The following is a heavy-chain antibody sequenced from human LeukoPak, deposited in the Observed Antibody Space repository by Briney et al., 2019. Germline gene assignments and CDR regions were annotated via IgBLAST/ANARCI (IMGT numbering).Heavy chain of an antibody. D-gene: IGHD6-13*01. CDR1: GGSISSSNW. V-gene: IGHV4-4*02. Sequence: PSETLSLTCAVSGGSISSSNWWSWVRQPPGKGPEWIGEIYHSGSTNYNPSLKSRVTISVDKSKNQFSLKLSSATAADTAVYYCARVLAAAGTQRPYGMDVWGQGTTVTVSS. CDR3: ARVLAAAGTQRPYGMDV. J-gene: IGHJ6*02. CDR2: IYHSGST.